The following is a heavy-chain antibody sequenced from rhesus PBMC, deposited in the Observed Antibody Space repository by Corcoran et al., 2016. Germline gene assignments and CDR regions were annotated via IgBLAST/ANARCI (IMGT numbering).Heavy chain of an antibody. J-gene: IGHJ4*01. Sequence: QLQLQASGPGLVKPSETLSVACAVSGGSFSRSYWTWIRQAPGKGLEWIGYIYGTGSSANYNPALTSRGTLSVDTSQSQLFLNLKSVTAADTAVYYCARSSGYNYPDFWGQGVLVTVSS. V-gene: IGHV4-169*01. CDR2: IYGTGSSA. D-gene: IGHD2-33*01. CDR1: GGSFSRSY. CDR3: ARSSGYNYPDF.